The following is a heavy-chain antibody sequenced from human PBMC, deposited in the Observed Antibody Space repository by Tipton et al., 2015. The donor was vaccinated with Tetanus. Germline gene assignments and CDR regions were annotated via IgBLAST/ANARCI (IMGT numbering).Heavy chain of an antibody. CDR3: ARGSDIVVVPGVTRADWFDP. D-gene: IGHD2-2*01. CDR2: VDRSGTT. Sequence: TLSLTCTVSGDSITSFYWSWIRQPPGKGLEWIGRVDRSGTTTNNPSLKGRVTMSLDTSKNQFSLKLTSVTAADTAMYYCARGSDIVVVPGVTRADWFDPWGQGTLVTVSS. V-gene: IGHV4-4*07. CDR1: GDSITSFY. J-gene: IGHJ5*02.